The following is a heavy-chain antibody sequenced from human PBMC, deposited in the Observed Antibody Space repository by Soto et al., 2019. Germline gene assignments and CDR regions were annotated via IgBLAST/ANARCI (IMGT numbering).Heavy chain of an antibody. Sequence: EVQLLESGGGLVRPGGSLSLSCAASGFTFISNWMTWVRQAPGKGREWVANIKQEGGEKYYVDSVKGRFTISRDNAKNSLYLQMNSLRAEDTAVYYCARQGTPAATNDYWGQGTLVTVSS. J-gene: IGHJ4*02. V-gene: IGHV3-7*03. CDR1: GFTFISNW. CDR3: ARQGTPAATNDY. D-gene: IGHD2-2*01. CDR2: IKQEGGEK.